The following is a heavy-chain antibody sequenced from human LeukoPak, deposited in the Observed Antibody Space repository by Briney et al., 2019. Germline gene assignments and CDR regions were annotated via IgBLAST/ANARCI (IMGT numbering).Heavy chain of an antibody. V-gene: IGHV3-23*01. CDR3: ATQRPYYYDSSGPYDY. J-gene: IGHJ4*02. CDR1: GFTFSSYA. Sequence: GGSLRLSCAASGFTFSSYAMSGVRQAPGEGLEGVSAISGSGGSTHYEDPVKGRFTISRDNSKNTLYLQMNSLRAEDTAVYYCATQRPYYYDSSGPYDYWGQGTLVTVSS. CDR2: ISGSGGST. D-gene: IGHD3-22*01.